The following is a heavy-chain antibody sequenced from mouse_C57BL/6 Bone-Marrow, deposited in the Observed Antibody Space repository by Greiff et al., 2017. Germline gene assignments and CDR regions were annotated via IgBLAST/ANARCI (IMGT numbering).Heavy chain of an antibody. Sequence: EVKLVESGGGLVKPGGSLKLSCAASGFTFSSYAMSWVRQTPEKRLEWVATISDGGSYTYYPDNVKGRFTISRDNAKNNLYLQMSHLKSEDTAMYYCARDQGNYYGYGAYWGQGTLVTVSA. J-gene: IGHJ3*01. V-gene: IGHV5-4*01. CDR2: ISDGGSYT. CDR3: ARDQGNYYGYGAY. D-gene: IGHD2-2*01. CDR1: GFTFSSYA.